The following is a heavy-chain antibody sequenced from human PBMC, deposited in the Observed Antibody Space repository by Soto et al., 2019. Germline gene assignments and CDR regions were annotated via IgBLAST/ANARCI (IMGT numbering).Heavy chain of an antibody. CDR1: GFTFSSYA. CDR3: ASPLGDDYNSPFDY. V-gene: IGHV3-30-3*01. D-gene: IGHD4-4*01. CDR2: ISYDGSNK. Sequence: QVQLVESGGGVVQPGRSLRLSCAASGFTFSSYAMHWVRQAPGKGLEWVAVISYDGSNKYYADSVKGRFTISRDNSKNTLYLQMNSLRAEDTAVYYCASPLGDDYNSPFDYWGQGTLVTVSS. J-gene: IGHJ4*02.